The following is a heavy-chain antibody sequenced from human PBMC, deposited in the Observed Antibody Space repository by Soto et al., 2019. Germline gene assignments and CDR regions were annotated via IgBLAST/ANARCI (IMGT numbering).Heavy chain of an antibody. Sequence: SETLSLTCTVSGGSISSYYWSWIRQSPGKGLEWITHIYNSGTTNYNPSLKSRVTISVDTSKNQFSLKLRSVTAADTAVYYCATDYGDYVGAFDIWGQGKMVTVSS. D-gene: IGHD4-17*01. V-gene: IGHV4-59*01. J-gene: IGHJ3*02. CDR2: IYNSGTT. CDR3: ATDYGDYVGAFDI. CDR1: GGSISSYY.